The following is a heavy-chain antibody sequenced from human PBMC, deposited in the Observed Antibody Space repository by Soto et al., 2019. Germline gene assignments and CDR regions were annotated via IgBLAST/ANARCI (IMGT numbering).Heavy chain of an antibody. CDR3: ARDLAYAFDY. Sequence: GGYLRLSCAASGFIFSSFSMNWIRQAPGKGLEWLSYIRSDSNHIGYADSVRGLFTISSDIAKNSLFLQMSSLRDEDTAVYYCARDLAYAFDYWGQGTLVTVSS. CDR1: GFIFSSFS. CDR2: IRSDSNHI. V-gene: IGHV3-48*02. J-gene: IGHJ4*02. D-gene: IGHD3-16*01.